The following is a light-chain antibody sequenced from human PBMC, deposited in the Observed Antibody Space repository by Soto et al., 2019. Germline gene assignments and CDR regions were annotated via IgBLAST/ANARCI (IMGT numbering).Light chain of an antibody. Sequence: EIVLTQSPGTLSLSPGERVTLSCRASQSVSSSYLAWYQQKAGQAPRLLIYGASTKATGIPDRFSGSGSGTALTLTISRLEPEDFAVYYCQQFGSSLWTFGQGDKVVIK. CDR3: QQFGSSLWT. CDR1: QSVSSSY. J-gene: IGKJ1*01. V-gene: IGKV3-20*01. CDR2: GAS.